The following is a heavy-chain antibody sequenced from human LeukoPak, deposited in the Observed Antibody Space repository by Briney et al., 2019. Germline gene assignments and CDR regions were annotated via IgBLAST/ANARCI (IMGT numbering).Heavy chain of an antibody. CDR2: INPNSGGT. CDR3: ARVPNPQRIVGATLFDY. D-gene: IGHD1-26*01. V-gene: IGHV1-2*02. CDR1: GYTFTGYY. Sequence: ASVKVSCKASGYTFTGYYMHWVRQAPGQGLEWMGWINPNSGGTNYAQKFQGRVTMTRDTSISTAYMELSRLRSDDTAVYYCARVPNPQRIVGATLFDYWGQGTLVTVSS. J-gene: IGHJ4*02.